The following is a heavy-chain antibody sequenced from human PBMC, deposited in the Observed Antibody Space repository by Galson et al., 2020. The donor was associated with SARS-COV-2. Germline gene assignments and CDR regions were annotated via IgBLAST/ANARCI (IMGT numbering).Heavy chain of an antibody. V-gene: IGHV4-59*01. D-gene: IGHD2-15*01. Sequence: SETLSLTCTVAGASISNNYWSWIRRPPGKGLEWIGYIHSSGHTNYNPSLKSRVTISVDTSKNQFSLNLNSVTAADTALYYCARGGGYCSGGSCYWFDPWGQGTLVTVSS. CDR1: GASISNNY. CDR3: ARGGGYCSGGSCYWFDP. CDR2: IHSSGHT. J-gene: IGHJ5*02.